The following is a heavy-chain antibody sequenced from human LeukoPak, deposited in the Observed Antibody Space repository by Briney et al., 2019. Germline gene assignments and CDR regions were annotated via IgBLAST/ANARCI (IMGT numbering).Heavy chain of an antibody. CDR3: AKDHLYYYDSSGYYYFDY. CDR1: GFTFSSYA. V-gene: IGHV3-23*01. CDR2: ISGSGGST. Sequence: GGSLRLSCAASGFTFSSYAMSWLRQAPGKGLEWVSAISGSGGSTYYADSVKGRFTISRDNSKNTLYLQMNSLRAEDTAVYYCAKDHLYYYDSSGYYYFDYWGQGTLVTVSS. J-gene: IGHJ4*02. D-gene: IGHD3-22*01.